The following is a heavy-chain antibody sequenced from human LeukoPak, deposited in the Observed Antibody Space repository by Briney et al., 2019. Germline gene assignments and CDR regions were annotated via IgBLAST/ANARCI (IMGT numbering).Heavy chain of an antibody. V-gene: IGHV3-30-3*01. CDR3: ARDRTASIDY. J-gene: IGHJ4*02. CDR1: GFTFSSYA. Sequence: GGSLRLSCAASGFTFSSYAMHWVRQAPGKGLEWVAVISYDGSNKYYADSVKGRFTISRDNSKNTLYLQMNSLRAEDTAVYYCARDRTASIDYWGQGTLVTVSS. D-gene: IGHD5-18*01. CDR2: ISYDGSNK.